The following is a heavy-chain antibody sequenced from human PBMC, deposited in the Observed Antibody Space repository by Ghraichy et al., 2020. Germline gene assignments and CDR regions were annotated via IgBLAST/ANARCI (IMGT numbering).Heavy chain of an antibody. CDR3: AKESSGSYTIYYYYGMDV. CDR2: ISGSGGST. CDR1: GFTFSSYA. Sequence: LSLTCAASGFTFSSYAMSWVRQAPGKGLEWVSAISGSGGSTYYADSVKGRFTISRDNSKNTLYLQMNSLRAEDTAVYYCAKESSGSYTIYYYYGMDVWGQGTTVTVSS. D-gene: IGHD1-26*01. J-gene: IGHJ6*02. V-gene: IGHV3-23*01.